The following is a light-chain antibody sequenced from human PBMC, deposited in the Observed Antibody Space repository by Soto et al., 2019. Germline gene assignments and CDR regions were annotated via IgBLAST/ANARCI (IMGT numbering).Light chain of an antibody. J-gene: IGKJ1*01. CDR3: QLYNGT. CDR1: QSISNW. V-gene: IGKV1-5*03. Sequence: DIQMTQSSATLSASVGDRVTITCRASQSISNWLAWYQQKPGKAPNLLIYKASNLESGVPSRFSGSGSGTEFTLTISSLQPDDFATYYCQLYNGTFGQGTKVDIK. CDR2: KAS.